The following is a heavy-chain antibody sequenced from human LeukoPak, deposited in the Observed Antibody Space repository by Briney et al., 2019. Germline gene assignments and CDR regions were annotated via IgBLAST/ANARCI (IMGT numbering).Heavy chain of an antibody. V-gene: IGHV3-48*02. CDR3: AREVPNYFDY. D-gene: IGHD2-8*01. Sequence: PGGSLRLSCAASGFTLSSYSMNWVRQAPGKGLEWISYISSTGSTIYYADSVKGRFTISRDNAQNSLYLQMISLRDEDTAVYYCAREVPNYFDYWGQGTLVTVSS. CDR2: ISSTGSTI. CDR1: GFTLSSYS. J-gene: IGHJ4*02.